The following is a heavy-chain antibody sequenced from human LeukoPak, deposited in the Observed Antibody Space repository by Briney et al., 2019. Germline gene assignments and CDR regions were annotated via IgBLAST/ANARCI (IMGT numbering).Heavy chain of an antibody. J-gene: IGHJ4*02. CDR2: ISSSSSYI. CDR3: ASSGSYRFDY. V-gene: IGHV3-21*01. CDR1: GFTFSSYS. D-gene: IGHD1-26*01. Sequence: NPGGSLRLSCAASGFTFSSYSMNWVRQAPGKGLEWVSSISSSSSYINYADSVKGRFTISRDNAKNSLYLQMNSLRDEDTAVYYCASSGSYRFDYWGQGTLVTVSS.